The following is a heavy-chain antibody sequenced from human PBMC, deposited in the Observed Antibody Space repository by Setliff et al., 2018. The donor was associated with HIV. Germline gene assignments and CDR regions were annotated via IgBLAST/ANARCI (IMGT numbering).Heavy chain of an antibody. CDR2: MSYGGNNK. D-gene: IGHD5-18*01. Sequence: PGGSLRLSCAASGFIFSSYAMHWVRQAPGKGLEWVAVMSYGGNNKYYADSVKGRFTISRDNSKNTLFLQMNSLRPEDTAVYYCASIELAAMVPVDYWGQGTLVTSPQ. V-gene: IGHV3-30*01. CDR1: GFIFSSYA. J-gene: IGHJ4*02. CDR3: ASIELAAMVPVDY.